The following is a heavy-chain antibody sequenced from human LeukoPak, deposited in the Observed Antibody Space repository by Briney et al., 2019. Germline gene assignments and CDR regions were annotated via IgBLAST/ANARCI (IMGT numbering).Heavy chain of an antibody. CDR1: GYTFTNYF. J-gene: IGHJ3*01. V-gene: IGHV1-46*01. CDR2: INPSGGST. D-gene: IGHD5-24*01. Sequence: GASVKVSCKASGYTFTNYFMHWVRQAPGEGPEWMGVINPSGGSTRYAQKFHGRVTMTRDTSTNTVYMELSSLRSEDTAVYFCARSHGYTDAFDVWGQGTMVTVSS. CDR3: ARSHGYTDAFDV.